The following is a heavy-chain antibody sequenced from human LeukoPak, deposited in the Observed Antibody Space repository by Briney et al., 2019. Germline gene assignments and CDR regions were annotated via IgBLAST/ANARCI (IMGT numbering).Heavy chain of an antibody. CDR2: INPNSGGT. CDR3: ARDFSPLFIVVVEPHHPRGSY. CDR1: GYTFTGYY. Sequence: GASVKLSCKASGYTFTGYYMHWVRQAPGQGLEWMGWINPNSGGTNYAQKFQGRVTMTRDTSISTAYMELSRLRSDDTAVYYCARDFSPLFIVVVEPHHPRGSYWGQGTLVTVSS. J-gene: IGHJ4*02. V-gene: IGHV1-2*02. D-gene: IGHD2-15*01.